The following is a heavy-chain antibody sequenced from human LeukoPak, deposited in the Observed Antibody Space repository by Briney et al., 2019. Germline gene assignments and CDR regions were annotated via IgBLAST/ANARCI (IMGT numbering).Heavy chain of an antibody. CDR2: IYHSGLT. Sequence: SETLSLTCTVSGGSISGYYWSWLRQPPGKGLEWIGYIYHSGLTDYNPSLRSRLTISVDTSRNQFSLKLTSATAADTAMYYCARDQRCSRSDGGCDQWHFDLWGRGTLVTVSS. D-gene: IGHD2-15*01. J-gene: IGHJ2*01. V-gene: IGHV4-59*01. CDR3: ARDQRCSRSDGGCDQWHFDL. CDR1: GGSISGYY.